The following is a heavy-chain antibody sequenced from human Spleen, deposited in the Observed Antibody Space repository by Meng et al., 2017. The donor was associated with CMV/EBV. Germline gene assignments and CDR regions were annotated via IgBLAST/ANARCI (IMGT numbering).Heavy chain of an antibody. V-gene: IGHV3-21*01. D-gene: IGHD2-2*01. CDR3: ANDSRRGGIVVVPAASYYFDY. CDR1: GFSLSSYK. CDR2: ISSSSTYI. J-gene: IGHJ4*02. Sequence: GESLKISCAASGFSLSSYKMNWVRQAPGKGLEWVSSISSSSTYIHHADSVKGRFTVSRDNAKNSVYLQMNSLRAEDTAVYYCANDSRRGGIVVVPAASYYFDYWGQGTLVTVSS.